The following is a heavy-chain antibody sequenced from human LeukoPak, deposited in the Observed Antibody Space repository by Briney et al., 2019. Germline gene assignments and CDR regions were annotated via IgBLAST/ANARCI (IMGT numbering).Heavy chain of an antibody. V-gene: IGHV3-30*03. CDR1: GFTFSSYG. CDR3: ATQPDYSGSYSSLDY. D-gene: IGHD1-26*01. Sequence: GRSLRLSCAVSGFTFSSYGMHWVRQAPGKGLEWVAVISYDGSNKCYADSVKGRFTISRDNSKNTLYLQMNSLRAEDTAVYYCATQPDYSGSYSSLDYWGQGTLVTVSS. J-gene: IGHJ4*02. CDR2: ISYDGSNK.